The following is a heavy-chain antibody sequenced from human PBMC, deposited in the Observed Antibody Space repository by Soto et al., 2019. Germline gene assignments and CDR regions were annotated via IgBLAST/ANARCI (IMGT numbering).Heavy chain of an antibody. CDR2: IYYSGTT. Sequence: QVQLQESGPGLVKPSDTLSLTCDVSGYSISSSNWWGWIRQHPGKGLEWLGYIYYSGTTYYNPSLKSRVTMSVDTSKNQYALKLTSVTAVDTAVYYCARREIQGPIDYWGQGTLVTVSS. D-gene: IGHD1-26*01. V-gene: IGHV4-28*01. CDR1: GYSISSSNW. CDR3: ARREIQGPIDY. J-gene: IGHJ4*02.